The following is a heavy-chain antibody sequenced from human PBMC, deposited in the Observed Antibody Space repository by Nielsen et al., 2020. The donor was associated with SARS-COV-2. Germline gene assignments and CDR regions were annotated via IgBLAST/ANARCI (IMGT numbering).Heavy chain of an antibody. J-gene: IGHJ3*02. CDR3: ARDFGAGYGDYAHAFDI. V-gene: IGHV3-72*01. Sequence: GESLKISCAASGFTFSDHYMDWVRQAPGKGLEWVGRTRNKANSYTTEYAASVKGRFTISRDDSKNSLYLQMNSLKTEDTAVYYCARDFGAGYGDYAHAFDIWGQGTMVTVSS. CDR2: TRNKANSYTT. CDR1: GFTFSDHY. D-gene: IGHD4-17*01.